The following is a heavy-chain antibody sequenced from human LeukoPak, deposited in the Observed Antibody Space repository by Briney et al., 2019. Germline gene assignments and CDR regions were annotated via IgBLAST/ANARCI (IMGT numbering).Heavy chain of an antibody. V-gene: IGHV4-59*01. Sequence: KPSETLSLTCTVSGGSISSYYWSWIRQPPGKGLEWIGYIHYSGSTNYNPSLKSRVTISVDTSKNQFSLKLSSVTAADTAVYYCARVASNYGDIGYYFDYWGQGTLVTVSS. CDR1: GGSISSYY. CDR2: IHYSGST. CDR3: ARVASNYGDIGYYFDY. J-gene: IGHJ4*02. D-gene: IGHD4-17*01.